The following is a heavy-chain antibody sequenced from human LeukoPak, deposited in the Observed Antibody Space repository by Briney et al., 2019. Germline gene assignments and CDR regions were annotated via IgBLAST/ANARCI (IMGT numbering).Heavy chain of an antibody. CDR2: IYYSGST. CDR1: GGSISSSSYY. D-gene: IGHD6-13*01. V-gene: IGHV4-39*07. CDR3: ARGTWDRSSSVFLGFDY. J-gene: IGHJ4*02. Sequence: PSETLSLTCTVSGGSISSSSYYWGWIRQPPGKGLEWIGSIYYSGSTYYNPSLKSRVTISVDTSKNQFSLKLSSVTAADTAVYYCARGTWDRSSSVFLGFDYWGQGTLVTVSS.